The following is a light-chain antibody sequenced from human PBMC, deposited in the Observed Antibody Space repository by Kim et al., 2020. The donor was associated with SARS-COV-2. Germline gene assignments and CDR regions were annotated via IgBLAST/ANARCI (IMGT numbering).Light chain of an antibody. CDR1: TSNIGSNT. Sequence: QSVLTQAPSVSGTPGQRVSLSCSGGTSNIGSNTVNWYQQLPGKVPKLLVYSNNRQPSGVPDRFSGSKSGTSASLAIGRLQPEDEALYYCAAWDDTLNGHVFGPGTKVTVL. V-gene: IGLV1-44*01. J-gene: IGLJ1*01. CDR3: AAWDDTLNGHV. CDR2: SNN.